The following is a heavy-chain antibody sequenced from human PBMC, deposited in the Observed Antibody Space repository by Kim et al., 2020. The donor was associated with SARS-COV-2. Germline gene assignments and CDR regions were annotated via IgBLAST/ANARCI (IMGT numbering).Heavy chain of an antibody. CDR1: GFTFSSYA. CDR3: AKGLLIGDIPAPDY. J-gene: IGHJ4*02. CDR2: IWYDGSNK. V-gene: IGHV3-33*06. D-gene: IGHD3-9*01. Sequence: GGSLRLSCAASGFTFSSYAMHWVRQAPGKGLEWVAVIWYDGSNKYYADSVKGRFTISRDNSKNTLYLQMNSLRAEDTAVYYCAKGLLIGDIPAPDYWGQG.